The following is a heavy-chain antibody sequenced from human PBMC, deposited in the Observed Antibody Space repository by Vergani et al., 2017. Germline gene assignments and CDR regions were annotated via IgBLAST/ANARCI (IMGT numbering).Heavy chain of an antibody. CDR1: GGSISSSNW. J-gene: IGHJ5*02. Sequence: VQLQESGPGLVKPSGTLSLTCAVSGGSISSSNWWSWVRQPPGKGLEWVANIKQDGSEKYYVDSVKGRFTISRDNAKNSLYLQMNSLRAEDTAVYYCARGRNWFDPWGQGTLVTVSS. V-gene: IGHV3-7*03. CDR2: IKQDGSEK. CDR3: ARGRNWFDP.